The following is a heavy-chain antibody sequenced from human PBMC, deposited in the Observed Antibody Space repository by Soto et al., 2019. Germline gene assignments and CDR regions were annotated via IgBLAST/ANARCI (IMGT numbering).Heavy chain of an antibody. CDR1: GGSISSGDYY. J-gene: IGHJ4*02. D-gene: IGHD3-9*01. CDR3: AREWYYDILTGYYKRGYFDY. V-gene: IGHV4-30-4*01. CDR2: IYYSGST. Sequence: QVQLQESGPGLVKPSQTLSLTCTVSGGSISSGDYYWSWIRQPPGKGLEWIGYIYYSGSTYYNPSLKSRVNISVDTSKNQFSLKLSSVTAADTAVYYCAREWYYDILTGYYKRGYFDYWGQGTLVTVSS.